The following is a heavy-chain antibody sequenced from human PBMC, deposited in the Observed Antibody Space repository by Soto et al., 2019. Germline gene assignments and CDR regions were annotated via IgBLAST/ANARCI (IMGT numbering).Heavy chain of an antibody. CDR3: PRPGVWEPRDY. J-gene: IGHJ4*02. CDR1: GYTFTSYG. V-gene: IGHV1-18*01. D-gene: IGHD1-26*01. Sequence: QVQLVQSGAEVKKPGASVKVSCKASGYTFTSYGISWVRQAPGQGLEWMGWISAYNGSTNYAQKLQGRVTMTTDTSTNRADMELRSLRSDDTAVYYCPRPGVWEPRDYWGQGTLVTVSS. CDR2: ISAYNGST.